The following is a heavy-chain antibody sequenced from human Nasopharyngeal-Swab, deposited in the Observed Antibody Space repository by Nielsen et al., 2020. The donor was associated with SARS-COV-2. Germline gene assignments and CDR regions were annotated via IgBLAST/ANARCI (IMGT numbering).Heavy chain of an antibody. CDR2: IGRYGTDI. CDR3: ARGTVFGVANGMDV. CDR1: GFTVSSNY. D-gene: IGHD3-3*01. J-gene: IGHJ6*02. Sequence: GESLKISCAASGFTVSSNYMNWVRQAPGKGLEWVSSIGRYGTDIFHADSVKGRFSVFRDAANKSIYLQMRSLRAEDTAVYYCARGTVFGVANGMDVWGQGTTVTVSS. V-gene: IGHV3-21*01.